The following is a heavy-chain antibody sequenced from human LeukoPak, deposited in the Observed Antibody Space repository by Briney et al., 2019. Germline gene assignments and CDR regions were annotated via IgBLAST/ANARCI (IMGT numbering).Heavy chain of an antibody. Sequence: GGSLRLSCAASGFTVSSNYMSWVRQAPGKGLEWVANIKEDGSEKYYVDSVKGRFTSSRDNAKNALYLQMNSLRAEDTAVYYCARDLPLYSGSYSDYWGQGTLVTVSS. J-gene: IGHJ4*02. D-gene: IGHD1-26*01. CDR1: GFTVSSNY. CDR3: ARDLPLYSGSYSDY. CDR2: IKEDGSEK. V-gene: IGHV3-7*01.